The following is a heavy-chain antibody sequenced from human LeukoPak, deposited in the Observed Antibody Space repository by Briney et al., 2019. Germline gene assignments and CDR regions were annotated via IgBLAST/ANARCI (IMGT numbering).Heavy chain of an antibody. J-gene: IGHJ4*02. Sequence: PSETLSLTCAVYGGSLSGYYWSWIRQPPGKGLEWIGEINHSGSTNYNPSLKSRVTISVDTSKNQFSLKLSSVTAADTAVYYCASGYGDYVGWGQGTLVTVSS. CDR2: INHSGST. D-gene: IGHD4-17*01. V-gene: IGHV4-34*01. CDR3: ASGYGDYVG. CDR1: GGSLSGYY.